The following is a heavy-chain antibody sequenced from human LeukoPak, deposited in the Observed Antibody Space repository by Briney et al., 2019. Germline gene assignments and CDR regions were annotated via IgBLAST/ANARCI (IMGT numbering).Heavy chain of an antibody. V-gene: IGHV4-4*07. D-gene: IGHD3-22*01. CDR2: IYTSGST. CDR1: GGSSSSYY. J-gene: IGHJ3*02. Sequence: SETLSLTCTVSGGSSSSYYWSWIRQPAGKGLEWIGRIYTSGSTNYNPSLKSRVTMSVDTSKNQFSLKLSSVTAADTAVYYCARDRRYYYDSTWAFDIWGQGTMVTVSS. CDR3: ARDRRYYYDSTWAFDI.